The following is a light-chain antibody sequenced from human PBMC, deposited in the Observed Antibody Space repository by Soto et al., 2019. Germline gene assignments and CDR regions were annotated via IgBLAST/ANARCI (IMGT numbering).Light chain of an antibody. CDR3: QQYNSYSGT. CDR1: QSISSW. J-gene: IGKJ1*01. CDR2: DAS. V-gene: IGKV1-5*01. Sequence: DIQMTQSPSTLSASVGDRVTITCRASQSISSWLAWYKKKPGKAPKLLIYDASSLESGVPSRFSGSGSGTEFTLTISSLQPDDFATYYCQQYNSYSGTFGQGTKVEIK.